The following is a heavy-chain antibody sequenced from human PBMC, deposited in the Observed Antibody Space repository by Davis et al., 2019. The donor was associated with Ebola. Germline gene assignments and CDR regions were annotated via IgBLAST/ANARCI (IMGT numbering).Heavy chain of an antibody. CDR3: AREVDSSGYVL. Sequence: GGSLRLSCAASDFTFSTYAMNWLRQAPGKGLEWVSTISGSGGTTYYSDSVKGRFTISRDNSKNTLYLQMNSLRAEDTAVYYCAREVDSSGYVLWGQGTLVTVSS. CDR1: DFTFSTYA. D-gene: IGHD3-22*01. J-gene: IGHJ4*02. CDR2: ISGSGGTT. V-gene: IGHV3-23*01.